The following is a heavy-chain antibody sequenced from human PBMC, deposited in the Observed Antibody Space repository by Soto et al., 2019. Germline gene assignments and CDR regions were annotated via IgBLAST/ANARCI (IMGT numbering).Heavy chain of an antibody. CDR3: ARAGGSGYPYYYYGMDV. D-gene: IGHD3-22*01. J-gene: IGHJ6*02. V-gene: IGHV3-74*01. CDR1: GFTLSRHW. Sequence: GGSLRLSCAASGFTLSRHWMHWVRQAPGKGLVWVSRIDRDGSRTNYADSVKGRFTISRDNAKNSLYLQMNSLRDEDTAVYYCARAGGSGYPYYYYGMDVWGQGTTVTVS. CDR2: IDRDGSRT.